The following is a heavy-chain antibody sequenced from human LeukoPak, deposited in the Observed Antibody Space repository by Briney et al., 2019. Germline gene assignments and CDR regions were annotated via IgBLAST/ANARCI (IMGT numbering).Heavy chain of an antibody. V-gene: IGHV3-23*01. J-gene: IGHJ4*02. Sequence: GGSLRLSCATSGFTFNNYAMSWVRQAPGKGLEWVSAISGSGRDTYYADSVEGRFTISRDNSKNTLFLQMNNLRVEDTAVYYCASRQWDLLDYWGQGTLVTVSS. CDR3: ASRQWDLLDY. D-gene: IGHD1-26*01. CDR1: GFTFNNYA. CDR2: ISGSGRDT.